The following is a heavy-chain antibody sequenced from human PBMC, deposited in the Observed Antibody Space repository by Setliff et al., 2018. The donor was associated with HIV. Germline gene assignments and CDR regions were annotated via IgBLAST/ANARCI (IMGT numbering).Heavy chain of an antibody. D-gene: IGHD3-22*01. CDR3: ARDGRAVTSLMVVVSLKNGMDV. J-gene: IGHJ6*02. CDR2: INPNSGDT. V-gene: IGHV1-2*02. CDR1: GYTFTRHY. Sequence: ASVKVSCKASGYTFTRHYLHWVRLAPGQGLEWMGWINPNSGDTNYAQKFQGRVTMTRDTSTSTFHMELSSLTSEDRAIYYCARDGRAVTSLMVVVSLKNGMDVWGQGTTVTVSS.